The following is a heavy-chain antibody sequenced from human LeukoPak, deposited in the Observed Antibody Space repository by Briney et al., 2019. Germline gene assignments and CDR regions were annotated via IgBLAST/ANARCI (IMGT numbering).Heavy chain of an antibody. V-gene: IGHV3-23*01. CDR2: ISGSGGST. J-gene: IGHJ4*02. Sequence: PGGSLRLSCAASGFTFSSYAMSWVRQAPGKGLEWVSAISGSGGSTYYADSVKGRFTISRDNSKNTLYLQMSSLRAEDTAVYYCASQGTTMMTTYYYWGQGTLVTVSS. D-gene: IGHD2/OR15-2a*01. CDR1: GFTFSSYA. CDR3: ASQGTTMMTTYYY.